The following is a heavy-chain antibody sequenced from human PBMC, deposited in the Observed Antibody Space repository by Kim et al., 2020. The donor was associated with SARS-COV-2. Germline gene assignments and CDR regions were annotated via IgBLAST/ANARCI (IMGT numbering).Heavy chain of an antibody. CDR2: ISSTSSTI. CDR3: ARGGYGDYFFDY. Sequence: GGSLRLSCAASGVTFSSYSMNWVRQAPGKGLEWVSYISSTSSTIYYADSVKGRFTISRDDAKNSLYLQMNSLRDEDTAVYYCARGGYGDYFFDYWGQGTLVTVSS. CDR1: GVTFSSYS. D-gene: IGHD4-17*01. V-gene: IGHV3-48*02. J-gene: IGHJ4*02.